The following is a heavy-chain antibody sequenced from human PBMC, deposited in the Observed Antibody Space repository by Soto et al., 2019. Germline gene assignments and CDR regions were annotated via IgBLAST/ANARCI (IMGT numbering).Heavy chain of an antibody. CDR1: GFTFSRYS. Sequence: EVQLVESGGGLVQPGGSLRLSCAASGFTFSRYSMNWVRQAPGKGLEWVSYISSTSSTIYYADSVKGRFTISRDNAKNSLYLQINSLRDTAVYYCARGVVVVLGAAEENFDYWGQGTLVTVSS. CDR3: ARGVVVVLGAAEENFDY. D-gene: IGHD2-15*01. J-gene: IGHJ4*02. V-gene: IGHV3-48*01. CDR2: ISSTSSTI.